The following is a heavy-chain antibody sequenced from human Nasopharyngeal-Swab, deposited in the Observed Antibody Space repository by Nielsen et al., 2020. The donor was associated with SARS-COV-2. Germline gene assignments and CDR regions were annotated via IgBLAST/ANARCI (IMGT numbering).Heavy chain of an antibody. D-gene: IGHD3-10*01. J-gene: IGHJ4*02. Sequence: SETLSLTCAVSGGSFSGYYWSWIRQPPGQGLQWLGEISHAGSTNYNPSLKSRVTISVDTSKNQFSLKLSSVIAADTAVYYCAATDYDSGSYGVALDYWGQGSLVTVSS. CDR3: AATDYDSGSYGVALDY. CDR1: GGSFSGYY. V-gene: IGHV4-34*01. CDR2: ISHAGST.